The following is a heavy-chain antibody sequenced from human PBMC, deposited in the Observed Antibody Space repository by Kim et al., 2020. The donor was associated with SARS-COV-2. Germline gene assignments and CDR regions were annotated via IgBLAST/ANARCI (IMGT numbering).Heavy chain of an antibody. D-gene: IGHD3-10*01. CDR3: AKARSMGSGYYYYGMDV. Sequence: GGSLRLSCAASGFTFSSYGMHWVRQAPGKGLEWVAVISYDGSNKYYADSVKGRFTISRDNSKNTLYLQMNSLRAEDTAVYYCAKARSMGSGYYYYGMDVWGQGTTVTVSS. J-gene: IGHJ6*02. V-gene: IGHV3-30*18. CDR1: GFTFSSYG. CDR2: ISYDGSNK.